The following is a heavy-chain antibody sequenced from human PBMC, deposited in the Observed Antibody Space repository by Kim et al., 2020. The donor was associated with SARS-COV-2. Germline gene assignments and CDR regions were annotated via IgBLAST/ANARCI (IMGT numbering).Heavy chain of an antibody. CDR3: ARDPLWFGEFRIDY. V-gene: IGHV3-33*01. CDR1: GFTFSSYG. Sequence: GGSLRLSCAASGFTFSSYGMHWVRQAPGKGLEWVAVIWYDGSNKYYADSVKGRFTISRDNSKNTLYLQMNSLRAEDTAVYYCARDPLWFGEFRIDYWGQGTLVTVSS. CDR2: IWYDGSNK. D-gene: IGHD3-10*01. J-gene: IGHJ4*02.